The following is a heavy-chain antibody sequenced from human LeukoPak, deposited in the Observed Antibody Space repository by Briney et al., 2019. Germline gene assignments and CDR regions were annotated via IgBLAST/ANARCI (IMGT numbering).Heavy chain of an antibody. CDR1: GLTFSSYW. J-gene: IGHJ4*02. CDR2: INSDGSST. CDR3: ASSGSSSDY. Sequence: GGSLRLSCAASGLTFSSYWMYWVRQAPGKGLVWVSRINSDGSSTSYADSVKGRFTISRDNAKSTLYLQMNSLRAEDTAVYYCASSGSSSDYWDQGTLVTVSS. V-gene: IGHV3-74*01. D-gene: IGHD6-13*01.